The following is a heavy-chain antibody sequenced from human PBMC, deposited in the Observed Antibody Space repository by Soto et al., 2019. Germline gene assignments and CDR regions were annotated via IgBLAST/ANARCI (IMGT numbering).Heavy chain of an antibody. J-gene: IGHJ4*02. CDR1: GYSFTSYW. V-gene: IGHV5-51*01. CDR3: ARLSYYGSGSYYRPFDY. Sequence: PGESLKISCKGSGYSFTSYWFGWVRQMPGKGLEWMGIIYPGDSDTRYSPSFQGQVTISADKSISTAYLQWSSLKASDTAMYYCARLSYYGSGSYYRPFDYWGQGTLVTVSS. D-gene: IGHD3-10*01. CDR2: IYPGDSDT.